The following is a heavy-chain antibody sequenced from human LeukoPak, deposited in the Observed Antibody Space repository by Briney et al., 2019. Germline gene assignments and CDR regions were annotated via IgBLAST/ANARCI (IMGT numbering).Heavy chain of an antibody. Sequence: PGGSLRLSCAASGFSVSSNYMSWVRQAPGKGLEWVSGISDSGDSRDYADSVKGGFTISRDNSKNTLYLQVNRLRAEDTAVYYCARDRLSGRYFYWSLDYWGQGTLVSVSS. CDR2: ISDSGDSR. V-gene: IGHV3-53*01. J-gene: IGHJ4*02. CDR3: ARDRLSGRYFYWSLDY. CDR1: GFSVSSNY. D-gene: IGHD1-26*01.